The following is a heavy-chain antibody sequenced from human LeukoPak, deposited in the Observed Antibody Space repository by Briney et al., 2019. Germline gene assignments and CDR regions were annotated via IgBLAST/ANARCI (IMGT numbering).Heavy chain of an antibody. J-gene: IGHJ3*02. CDR3: ARGTYSSSSNGDAFDI. D-gene: IGHD6-13*01. CDR2: IYYSGST. CDR1: GGSISSSSYY. V-gene: IGHV4-39*07. Sequence: SETLFLTCTVSGGSISSSSYYWGWIRQPPGKGLEWIGSIYYSGSTYYNPSLKSRVTISVDTSKNQFSLKLSSVTAADTAVYYCARGTYSSSSNGDAFDIWGQGTMVTVSS.